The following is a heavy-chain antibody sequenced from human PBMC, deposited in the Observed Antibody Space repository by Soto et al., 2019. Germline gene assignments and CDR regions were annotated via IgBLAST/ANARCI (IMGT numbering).Heavy chain of an antibody. J-gene: IGHJ3*02. CDR2: IIPILGIA. Sequence: QVQLVQSGAEVKKPGSLVKVSCKASGGTFSSYTISWVRQAPGQGLEWMGRIIPILGIANYAQKFQGRVTITADKSTSTAYMELSSLRSEDTAVYYCARDPDYGDYVRDAFDIWGQGTMVTVSS. D-gene: IGHD4-17*01. CDR3: ARDPDYGDYVRDAFDI. V-gene: IGHV1-69*08. CDR1: GGTFSSYT.